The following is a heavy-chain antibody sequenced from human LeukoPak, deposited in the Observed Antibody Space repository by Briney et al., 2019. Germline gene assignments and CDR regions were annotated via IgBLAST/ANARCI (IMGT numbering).Heavy chain of an antibody. V-gene: IGHV3-23*01. CDR3: AKDVRNSFAAYGMDV. CDR2: ISGSGGST. D-gene: IGHD2-21*01. J-gene: IGHJ6*02. CDR1: GFTFSSYA. Sequence: GGSLRLSCAASGFTFSSYAMSWVRQAPGKGLEWVSAISGSGGSTYYADSVKGRFTISRDNSKNTLYLQMNSLRAEDTAVYYCAKDVRNSFAAYGMDVCGQGTTVTVSS.